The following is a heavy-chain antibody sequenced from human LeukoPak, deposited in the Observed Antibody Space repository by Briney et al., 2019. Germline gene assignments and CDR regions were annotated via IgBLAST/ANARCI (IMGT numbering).Heavy chain of an antibody. D-gene: IGHD3-22*01. Sequence: GGSLRLSCAASGFTFSSYAMHWVRQAPGKGLEWVAVISYDGSNKYYADSVKGRFTISRDNSKNTLYLQMNSLRAEDTAVYYCAKDRYYYDSSGYRYFDYWGQGTLVTVSS. J-gene: IGHJ4*02. CDR2: ISYDGSNK. CDR1: GFTFSSYA. V-gene: IGHV3-30*04. CDR3: AKDRYYYDSSGYRYFDY.